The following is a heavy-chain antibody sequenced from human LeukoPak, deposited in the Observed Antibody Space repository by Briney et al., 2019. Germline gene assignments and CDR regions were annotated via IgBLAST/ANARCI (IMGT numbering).Heavy chain of an antibody. CDR1: GGSISGYY. V-gene: IGHV4-59*01. J-gene: IGHJ5*02. CDR3: ARELIVVVPAATEIYNWFDP. Sequence: SETLSLTCTVSGGSISGYYWSWIRQPPGKGLEWIGYIYYSGSTNYNPSLKSRVTISVDTSKNLFSLKVRSVTAADTAVYYCARELIVVVPAATEIYNWFDPWGQGTLVTVSS. CDR2: IYYSGST. D-gene: IGHD2-2*01.